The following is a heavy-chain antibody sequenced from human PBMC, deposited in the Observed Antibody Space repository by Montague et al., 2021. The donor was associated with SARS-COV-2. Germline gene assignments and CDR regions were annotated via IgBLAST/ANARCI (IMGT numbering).Heavy chain of an antibody. Sequence: SETLSLTCTVSGGSISSGSYWGWIRQPPGKGLEWIGTSDHSGITXYSPSLKSRVTISLDTSKNQFSLSLDSVTASDTAMYYCARVISAVAGANFYFDYWGQGTLVTVSS. D-gene: IGHD4/OR15-4a*01. CDR3: ARVISAVAGANFYFDY. CDR1: GGSISSGSY. J-gene: IGHJ4*02. CDR2: SDHSGIT. V-gene: IGHV4-38-2*02.